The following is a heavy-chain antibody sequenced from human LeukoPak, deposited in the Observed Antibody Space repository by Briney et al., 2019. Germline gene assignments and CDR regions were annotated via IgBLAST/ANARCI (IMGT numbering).Heavy chain of an antibody. CDR2: LSSDNSF. CDR1: GFTFSQYS. J-gene: IGHJ4*02. D-gene: IGHD3-9*01. V-gene: IGHV3-69-1*01. Sequence: GGSLRLSCAASGFTFSQYSMSWVRQAPGKGLEWVSTLSSDNSFCADSVKGRFTISRDNAKNSLYLQMNSLRVEDTAVYYCARDSFAWCRDYWGQGILVTVSS. CDR3: ARDSFAWCRDY.